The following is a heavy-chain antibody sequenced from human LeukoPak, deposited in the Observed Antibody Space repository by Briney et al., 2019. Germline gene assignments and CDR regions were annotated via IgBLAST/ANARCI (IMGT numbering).Heavy chain of an antibody. D-gene: IGHD2-15*01. CDR2: IKTKTEGGAT. Sequence: GGSLRLSCEASGFTFTHAWMSWVRQAPGKGLELVGLIKTKTEGGATDYAAPVKGRFIISRDDSKNTVYLQMSSLKTEDTAPYYCTTDAFFAGGCSGGSCRYRFWGQGTLVTVSS. J-gene: IGHJ4*02. CDR1: GFTFTHAW. CDR3: TTDAFFAGGCSGGSCRYRF. V-gene: IGHV3-15*01.